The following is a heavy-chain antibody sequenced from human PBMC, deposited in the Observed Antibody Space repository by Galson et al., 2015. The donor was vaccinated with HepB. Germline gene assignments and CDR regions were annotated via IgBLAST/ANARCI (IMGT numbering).Heavy chain of an antibody. V-gene: IGHV2-70*11. J-gene: IGHJ4*02. CDR2: IDWDDDK. CDR3: ARMYYYDSSGWFDY. Sequence: PALVKPTQTLTLTCTFSGFSLNTSAMCVSWIRQPPGKALEWLARIDWDDDKYYSTSLKTRLTISKDTSKNQVVLTMTNMDPVDTATYYCARMYYYDSSGWFDYWGQGTLVTVSS. CDR1: GFSLNTSAMC. D-gene: IGHD3-22*01.